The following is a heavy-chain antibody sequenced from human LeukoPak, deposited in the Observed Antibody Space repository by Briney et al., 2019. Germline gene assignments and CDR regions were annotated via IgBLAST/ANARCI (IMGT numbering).Heavy chain of an antibody. CDR3: ARDQGSSSWYYFDY. CDR2: INPNSGGT. J-gene: IGHJ4*02. CDR1: GYTFTGYY. V-gene: IGHV1-2*02. Sequence: ASVKVSCKASGYTFTGYYMHWVRQAPGQGLEWMGWINPNSGGTDYARKFQGRVTMTRDTSISTAYMELTRLRSDDTAVYYCARDQGSSSWYYFDYWGQGTLLTVSS. D-gene: IGHD6-13*01.